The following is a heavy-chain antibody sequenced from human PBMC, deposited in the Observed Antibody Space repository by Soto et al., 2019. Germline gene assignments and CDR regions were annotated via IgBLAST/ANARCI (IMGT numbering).Heavy chain of an antibody. J-gene: IGHJ4*02. V-gene: IGHV1-8*01. D-gene: IGHD2-15*01. CDR3: ARGRSFPKYCSGGSCFIDY. Sequence: ASVKVSCKASGYTFTSYDINWVRQATGQGLEWMGWMNPNSGNTGYAQKFQGRVTMTRNTSISTAYMELSSLRSEDTAVYYCARGRSFPKYCSGGSCFIDYWGQGTLVTSPQ. CDR2: MNPNSGNT. CDR1: GYTFTSYD.